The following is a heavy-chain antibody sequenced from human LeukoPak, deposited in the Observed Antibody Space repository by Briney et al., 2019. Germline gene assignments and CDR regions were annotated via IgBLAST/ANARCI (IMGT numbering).Heavy chain of an antibody. V-gene: IGHV4-34*01. CDR3: ARVLAAAGNNWFDP. Sequence: SSETLSLTCAVYGGSFSGYYWSWIRQPPGKGLEWIGEINHSGSTNYNPSLKSRVTISVDTSKSQFSLKLSSVTAADTAVYYCARVLAAAGNNWFDPWGQGTLVTVSS. CDR1: GGSFSGYY. J-gene: IGHJ5*02. D-gene: IGHD6-25*01. CDR2: INHSGST.